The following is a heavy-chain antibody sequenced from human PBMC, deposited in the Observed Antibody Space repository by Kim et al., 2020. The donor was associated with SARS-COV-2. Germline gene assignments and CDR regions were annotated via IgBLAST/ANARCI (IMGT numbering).Heavy chain of an antibody. CDR3: ARDPRRYYYDSSGYYGSGYYYGMDV. V-gene: IGHV3-33*05. CDR1: GFTFSSYG. Sequence: GGSLRLSCAASGFTFSSYGMHWVRQAPGKGLEWVAVISYDGSNKYYADSVKGRFTISRDNSKNTLYLQMNSLRAEDTAVYYCARDPRRYYYDSSGYYGSGYYYGMDVWGQGTTVTVSS. D-gene: IGHD3-22*01. CDR2: ISYDGSNK. J-gene: IGHJ6*02.